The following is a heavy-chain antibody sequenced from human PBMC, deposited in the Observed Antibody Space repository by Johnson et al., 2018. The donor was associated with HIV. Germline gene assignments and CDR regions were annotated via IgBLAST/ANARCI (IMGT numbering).Heavy chain of an antibody. CDR2: ITQDGSEQ. CDR3: ARDGPVDWVAAFDI. Sequence: VQLVESGGGLVKPGGSLRLSCAASGFTFSDYYMSWVRQAPGTGLELVANITQDGSEQSYVDSVKGRLTISRDNAKNSLYLQMHSLRAEDTAVYDCARDGPVDWVAAFDIWGQGTMVTVSS. D-gene: IGHD3-9*01. J-gene: IGHJ3*02. CDR1: GFTFSDYY. V-gene: IGHV3-7*05.